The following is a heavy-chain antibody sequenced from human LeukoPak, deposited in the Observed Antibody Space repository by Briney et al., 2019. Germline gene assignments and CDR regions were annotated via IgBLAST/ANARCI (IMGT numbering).Heavy chain of an antibody. CDR1: GGSISSGGYY. CDR3: ASEGIAAAGTKV. D-gene: IGHD6-13*01. Sequence: RPSQTLSLTCTVSGGSISSGGYYWSWIRQHPGKGLEWIGYIYYSGSTCYNPSLKSRVTISVDTSKNQFSLKLSSVTAADTAVYYCASEGIAAAGTKVWGQGTLVTVSS. CDR2: IYYSGST. V-gene: IGHV4-31*03. J-gene: IGHJ4*02.